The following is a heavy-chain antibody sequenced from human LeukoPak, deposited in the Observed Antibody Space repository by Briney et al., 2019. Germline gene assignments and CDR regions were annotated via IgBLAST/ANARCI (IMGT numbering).Heavy chain of an antibody. CDR1: GGSFSGYY. V-gene: IGHV4-34*01. CDR3: ARVRGGNYYDSSGQNWFDP. Sequence: PSETLSLTCAVYGGSFSGYYWSWIRQPPGKGLEWIGEINHSGSTNYNPSLKSRVTISVDTSKNQFSLKLSSVTAADTAVYYCARVRGGNYYDSSGQNWFDPWGQGTLVTVSS. J-gene: IGHJ5*02. D-gene: IGHD3-22*01. CDR2: INHSGST.